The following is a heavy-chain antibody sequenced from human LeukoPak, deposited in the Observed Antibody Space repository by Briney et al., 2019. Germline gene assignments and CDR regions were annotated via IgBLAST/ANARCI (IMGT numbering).Heavy chain of an antibody. CDR3: ARVTYYYDSSGYYYGYNWFDP. CDR2: MNPNSGNT. CDR1: GYTFTSYD. Sequence: ASVKVSCKASGYTFTSYDINWVRQATGQGLEWMGWMNPNSGNTGYAQKFQGRVTMTRNTSISTAYMELSSLRSEDTAVYYCARVTYYYDSSGYYYGYNWFDPWGQGTLVTVSS. J-gene: IGHJ5*02. D-gene: IGHD3-22*01. V-gene: IGHV1-8*01.